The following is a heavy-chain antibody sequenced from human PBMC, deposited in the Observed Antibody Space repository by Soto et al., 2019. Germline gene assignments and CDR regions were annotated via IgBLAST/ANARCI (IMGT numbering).Heavy chain of an antibody. CDR2: IYWDDDK. V-gene: IGHV2-5*02. Sequence: QITLKESGPTLVKPTQTLTLTCTFSGFSLSTSGVGVGWIRQPPGKALEWLALIYWDDDKRYSPSLKSRLTITKDTSKKQVVLTMTNMDPVDTATYYCARVSSSAARPHYFDYWGQGTLVTVSS. CDR3: ARVSSSAARPHYFDY. J-gene: IGHJ4*02. CDR1: GFSLSTSGVG. D-gene: IGHD6-6*01.